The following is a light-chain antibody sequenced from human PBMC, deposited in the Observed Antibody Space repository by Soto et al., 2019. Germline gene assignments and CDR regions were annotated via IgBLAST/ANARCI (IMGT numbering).Light chain of an antibody. V-gene: IGKV3-20*01. J-gene: IGKJ1*01. CDR3: QQYGSST. CDR2: GAS. CDR1: QNVNFN. Sequence: EIVVTQSPATLSASPGARATLFCRASQNVNFNFAWYQQKPGQAPRLLIYGASSRATGIPDRFSGSGSGTDFTLTISRLEPEDFAVYYCQQYGSSTFGQGTKV.